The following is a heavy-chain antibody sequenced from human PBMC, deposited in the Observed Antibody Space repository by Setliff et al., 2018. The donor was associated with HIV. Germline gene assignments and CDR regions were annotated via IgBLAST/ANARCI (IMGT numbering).Heavy chain of an antibody. D-gene: IGHD1-26*01. V-gene: IGHV3-9*01. CDR3: AKAKWELSDSPFFDY. CDR2: IGWNSGSK. J-gene: IGHJ4*02. Sequence: QTGGSLRLSCAASGFTFDDYAMHWVLQAPGKGLEWVSGIGWNSGSKGYADSVKGRFTISRDNAKNSLYLQMNSLRAEDTAFYYCAKAKWELSDSPFFDYWGQGTLVTVS. CDR1: GFTFDDYA.